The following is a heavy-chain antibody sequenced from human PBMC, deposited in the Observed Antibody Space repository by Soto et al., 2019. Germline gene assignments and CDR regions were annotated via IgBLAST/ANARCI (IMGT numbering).Heavy chain of an antibody. CDR1: VFTFIDYD. CDR2: ISPSCDTK. CDR3: ALQGTDKPFY. J-gene: IGHJ4*02. D-gene: IGHD2-21*02. Sequence: SXRLSGSTSVFTFIDYDLTLIRQAPGKGRDWVSGISPSCDTKYYADSVKGRFTISRYNSKTVLYLQMKSLRAEDTAVYYCALQGTDKPFYWGQATLV. V-gene: IGHV3-23*01.